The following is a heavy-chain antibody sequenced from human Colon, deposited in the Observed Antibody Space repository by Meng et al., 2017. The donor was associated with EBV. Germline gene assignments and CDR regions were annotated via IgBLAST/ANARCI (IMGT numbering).Heavy chain of an antibody. J-gene: IGHJ4*02. D-gene: IGHD2-8*02. V-gene: IGHV4-39*01. CDR1: GGSISGSNYY. Sequence: QLQLQESGPGLVKPSEXLSLTCTVSGGSISGSNYYWGWIRHPPGKGLEWIGSIYYNGSTYYNPSLKSRVTISIDTSKNQLSLMLSSVTAADTAVYYCARRPTGIDYWGQGTLVTVSS. CDR2: IYYNGST. CDR3: ARRPTGIDY.